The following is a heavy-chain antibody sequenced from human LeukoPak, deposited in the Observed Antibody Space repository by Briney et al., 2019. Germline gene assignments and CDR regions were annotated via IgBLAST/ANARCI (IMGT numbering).Heavy chain of an antibody. CDR3: AKTYYYDSSGYPSGFDP. J-gene: IGHJ5*02. D-gene: IGHD3-22*01. CDR1: GFTFSNYG. V-gene: IGHV3-23*01. CDR2: ISGSGGST. Sequence: GGSLRLSCAASGFTFSNYGMSWVRQAPGKGLEWVSAISGSGGSTYYADSVKGRFTISRDNSKNTLYLQMNSLRAEDTAVYYCAKTYYYDSSGYPSGFDPWGQGTLVTVSS.